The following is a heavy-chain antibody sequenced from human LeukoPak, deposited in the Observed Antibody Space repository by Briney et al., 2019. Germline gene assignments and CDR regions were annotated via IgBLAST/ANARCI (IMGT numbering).Heavy chain of an antibody. J-gene: IGHJ3*02. D-gene: IGHD3-3*01. V-gene: IGHV3-48*04. CDR1: GFTFSSYS. CDR2: ISSSSSTI. Sequence: GGSLRLSCAASGFTFSSYSMNWVRQAPGKGLEWVSYISSSSSTIYYADSVKGRFTISRDNAKNSLYLQMNSLRAEDTAVYYCARVSVLYYDFWSGNPPNDAFDIWGQGTTVTVSS. CDR3: ARVSVLYYDFWSGNPPNDAFDI.